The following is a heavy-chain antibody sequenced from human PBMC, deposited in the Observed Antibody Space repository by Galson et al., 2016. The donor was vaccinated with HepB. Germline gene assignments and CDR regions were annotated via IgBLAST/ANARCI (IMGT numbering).Heavy chain of an antibody. D-gene: IGHD5-24*01. Sequence: SLRLSCAASGFSFSSYAMSWVRQAPGKGLEWVSAISGSGGDSTYYADSVKGRFIISRDNSKNTLYLQMDSLRAEDTAVYYCAKGSDGWTKFIDFWGQGTLLTVSS. CDR1: GFSFSSYA. V-gene: IGHV3-23*01. CDR3: AKGSDGWTKFIDF. CDR2: ISGSGGDST. J-gene: IGHJ4*02.